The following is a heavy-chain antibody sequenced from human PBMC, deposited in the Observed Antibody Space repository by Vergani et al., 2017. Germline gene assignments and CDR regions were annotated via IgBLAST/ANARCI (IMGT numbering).Heavy chain of an antibody. Sequence: QLQLQESGPGLVKPSETLSLTCTVSGGSISSYYWSWIRQPPGKGLEWIGYIYYSGSTNYNPSLKSRVTISVDTSKNQFSLKLSSVTAADTAVYYCAGLLAAPYQDYWGQGTLVTVSS. CDR3: AGLLAAPYQDY. CDR2: IYYSGST. D-gene: IGHD6-6*01. V-gene: IGHV4-59*01. J-gene: IGHJ4*02. CDR1: GGSISSYY.